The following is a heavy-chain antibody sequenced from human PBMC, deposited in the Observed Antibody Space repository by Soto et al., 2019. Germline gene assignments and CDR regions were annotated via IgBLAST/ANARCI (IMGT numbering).Heavy chain of an antibody. CDR3: GSYSSSGPYYFDY. CDR2: IYYSGST. V-gene: IGHV4-39*01. CDR1: GGSIRSSSYY. J-gene: IGHJ4*02. D-gene: IGHD6-6*01. Sequence: PSETMCLTCTVSGGSIRSSSYYWGWIRQPPGKGLEWIGSIYYSGSTYYNPSLKSRVTISVDTSKNQFSLKLSSVTAADTAVYYCGSYSSSGPYYFDYWGQGTLVTVSS.